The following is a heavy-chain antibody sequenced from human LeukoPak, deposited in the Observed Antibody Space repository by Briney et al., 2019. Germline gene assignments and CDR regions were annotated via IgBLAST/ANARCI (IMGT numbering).Heavy chain of an antibody. D-gene: IGHD3-3*01. J-gene: IGHJ4*02. CDR3: AKGSKILEWLTAYYFDY. Sequence: GGSLRLSCAASGFTFSSYAMSWVRQPPGKGLEWVSAISGSGGSTYYADSVKGRFTISRDNSKNTLYLQMNSLRAEDTAVYYCAKGSKILEWLTAYYFDYWGQGTLVTVSS. V-gene: IGHV3-23*01. CDR2: ISGSGGST. CDR1: GFTFSSYA.